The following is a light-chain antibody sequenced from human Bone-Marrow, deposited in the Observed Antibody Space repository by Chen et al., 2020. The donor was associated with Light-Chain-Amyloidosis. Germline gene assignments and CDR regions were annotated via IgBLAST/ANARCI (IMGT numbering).Light chain of an antibody. CDR1: QDISDY. CDR2: DAS. J-gene: IGKJ3*01. CDR3: QQFDDFPFT. V-gene: IGKV1-33*01. Sequence: DIQMTPSRSSMSASIGDRVTITCQASQDISDYLNWYQQQPGKAPKLLIYDASKLENGVPSRFSGSGSGSDFSFTISSLQPEDFATYYCQQFDDFPFTFGPGTKVDRK.